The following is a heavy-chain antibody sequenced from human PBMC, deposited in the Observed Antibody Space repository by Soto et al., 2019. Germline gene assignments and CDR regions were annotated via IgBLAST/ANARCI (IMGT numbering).Heavy chain of an antibody. CDR1: GYRVTSYW. CDR2: INPSDSYT. CDR3: ASQSGSWFRMDV. V-gene: IGHV5-10-1*01. D-gene: IGHD6-13*01. J-gene: IGHJ6*02. Sequence: PVEALTLSCKGCGYRVTSYWISWVRQMPGKGLEWMGRINPSDSYTNYSPSFQGHVTISADKSISTAYLQWSSLKASDTAMYYCASQSGSWFRMDVWGQGTTVTVTS.